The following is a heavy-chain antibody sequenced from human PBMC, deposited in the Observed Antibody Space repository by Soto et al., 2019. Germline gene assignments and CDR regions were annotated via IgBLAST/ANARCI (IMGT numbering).Heavy chain of an antibody. D-gene: IGHD6-13*01. V-gene: IGHV4-59*12. CDR2: IYYGGTT. J-gene: IGHJ4*02. CDR1: GGSFSPNY. Sequence: SETLSLTCTVSGGSFSPNYWSWIRQPPGKGLEWVGYIYYGGTTSYNPSLQSRVTISVDTSKSQFSLKLSSVTAADTAVYYCARGSRGIAAAGGYYFDYWGQGTLVTVSS. CDR3: ARGSRGIAAAGGYYFDY.